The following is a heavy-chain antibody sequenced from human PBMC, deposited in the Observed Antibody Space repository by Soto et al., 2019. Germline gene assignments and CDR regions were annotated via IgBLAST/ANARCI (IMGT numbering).Heavy chain of an antibody. J-gene: IGHJ6*02. V-gene: IGHV3-13*01. D-gene: IGHD3-3*01. CDR3: TRDRQIYRFYYYGMDV. Sequence: EVQLVESGGGLVQPGGSLKLSGVASGFSISSSDMHWVRQVMGKGLEWVSTLGTSGDTFYSGSVKGRFTISREDAKNSFHLQMNNLRAEDSAVYYCTRDRQIYRFYYYGMDVWGQGTAVTVS. CDR1: GFSISSSD. CDR2: LGTSGDT.